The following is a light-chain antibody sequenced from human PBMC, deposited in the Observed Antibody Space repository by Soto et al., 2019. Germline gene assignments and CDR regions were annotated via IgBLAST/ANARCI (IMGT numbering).Light chain of an antibody. CDR1: SSNIGSNT. CDR2: NNY. J-gene: IGLJ1*01. CDR3: AAWDDSLNGYV. Sequence: QSVLTQPPSASGTPGQRGTISCSGSSSNIGSNTVNWYHQLPGTAPKLLIYNNYQRSSGVPDRFSGSKSGTSASLAISGLQSEDEADYYCAAWDDSLNGYVFGTGTKVTVL. V-gene: IGLV1-44*01.